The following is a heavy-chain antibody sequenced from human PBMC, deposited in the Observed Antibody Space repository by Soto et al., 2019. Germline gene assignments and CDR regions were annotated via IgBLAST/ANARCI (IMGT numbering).Heavy chain of an antibody. CDR1: GGSFSGYY. V-gene: IGHV4-34*01. CDR2: INHSGST. J-gene: IGHJ4*02. CDR3: ARGRVWLDYFDY. D-gene: IGHD5-12*01. Sequence: SETLSLTCAVYGGSFSGYYWSWIRQPPGKGLEWIGEINHSGSTNYNPSLKSRVTISVDTSKNQFSLKLSSVTAADTAVYYCARGRVWLDYFDYWGQGTLVTVSS.